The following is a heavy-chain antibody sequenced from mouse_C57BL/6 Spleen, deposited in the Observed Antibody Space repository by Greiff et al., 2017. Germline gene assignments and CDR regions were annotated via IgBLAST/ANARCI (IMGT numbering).Heavy chain of an antibody. J-gene: IGHJ3*01. V-gene: IGHV5-17*01. CDR1: GFTFSDYG. CDR2: ISRGSSTI. CDR3: ARPGYGTWFAY. Sequence: EVQLVESGGGLVKPGGSLKLSCAASGFTFSDYGMHWVRQAPEQGLEWVAYISRGSSTIYYADTVKGRFPITRAKSKNTLFLQMTSLRSEDTAMYYGARPGYGTWFAYWGQGTLVTVSA. D-gene: IGHD1-1*01.